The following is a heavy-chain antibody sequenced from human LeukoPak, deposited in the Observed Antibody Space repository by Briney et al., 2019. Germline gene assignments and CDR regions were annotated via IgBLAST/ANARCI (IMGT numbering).Heavy chain of an antibody. J-gene: IGHJ3*02. CDR1: GGSISSYY. CDR3: ARDQDGDYDAFDI. V-gene: IGHV4-59*01. Sequence: SETLSLTCTVSGGSISSYYWSWIRQPPGKGLEWIGYIYYSGSTNYNPSLKSRVTISVDTSKNQFSLRLSSVTAADTAVYYCARDQDGDYDAFDIWGQGTMVTVSS. D-gene: IGHD4-17*01. CDR2: IYYSGST.